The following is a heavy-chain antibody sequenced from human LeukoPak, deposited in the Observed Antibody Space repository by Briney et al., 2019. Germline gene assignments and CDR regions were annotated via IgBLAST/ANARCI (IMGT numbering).Heavy chain of an antibody. CDR1: GGSISTSNYY. CDR2: VFYSGST. V-gene: IGHV4-39*07. J-gene: IGHJ4*02. D-gene: IGHD4-17*01. CDR3: ARGDDHDYGDLYFDY. Sequence: SETLSVTCTVSGGSISTSNYYWGWIRQPPGKGLEWIGSVFYSGSTYYNPSLKSRVTISLDTSKNQFSLRVSSVTAADTAVYYCARGDDHDYGDLYFDYWGQGTLVTVSS.